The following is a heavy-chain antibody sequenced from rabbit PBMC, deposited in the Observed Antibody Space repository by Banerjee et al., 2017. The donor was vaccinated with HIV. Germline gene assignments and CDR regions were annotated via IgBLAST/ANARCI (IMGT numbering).Heavy chain of an antibody. Sequence: QSLEESGGDLVKPGASLTLTCTASGIDFSNFYYMSWVRQAPGKGLEWIGYIDTDSGISAYATWAKGRFTISRTSSTTVTLQMTSLTAADTATYFCARDLYVSLAYINVAFNLWGPGTLVTVS. D-gene: IGHD6-1*01. CDR2: IDTDSGIS. CDR3: ARDLYVSLAYINVAFNL. J-gene: IGHJ4*01. V-gene: IGHV1S40*01. CDR1: GIDFSNFYY.